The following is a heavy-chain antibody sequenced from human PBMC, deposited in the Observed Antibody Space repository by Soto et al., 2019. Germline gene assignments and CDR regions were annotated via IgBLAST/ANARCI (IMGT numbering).Heavy chain of an antibody. V-gene: IGHV1-2*02. CDR3: ARGGGRGYNELDP. D-gene: IGHD5-12*01. CDR1: GYTFTAYY. J-gene: IGHJ5*02. Sequence: QVQLVQSGAEVKKPGASVKVSCKASGYTFTAYYMHWVRQARGQGLEWMGWINPNSGGTYHAQNFQGRVTMTRDTSTTTAYMELASLRSDDTAVYYCARGGGRGYNELDPWGHGTLVIVSS. CDR2: INPNSGGT.